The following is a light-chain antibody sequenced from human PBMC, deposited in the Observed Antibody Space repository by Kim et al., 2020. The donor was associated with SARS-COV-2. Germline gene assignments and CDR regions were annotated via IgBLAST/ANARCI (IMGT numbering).Light chain of an antibody. V-gene: IGLV3-1*01. CDR1: KLGEKY. J-gene: IGLJ2*01. Sequence: SYELTQPPSVSVSPGQTASITCAGDKLGEKYACWYQQKPGQSPVLVIYQDSKRPSGIPERFSGSNSGNTATLTISGTQAMDEADYYCQAWDSNVVFGGVT. CDR2: QDS. CDR3: QAWDSNVV.